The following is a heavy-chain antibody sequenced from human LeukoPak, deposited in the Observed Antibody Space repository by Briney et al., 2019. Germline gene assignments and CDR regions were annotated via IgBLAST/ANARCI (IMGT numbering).Heavy chain of an antibody. Sequence: SVKVSCKASGGTFSSYAISWVRQAPGQGLEWVGGIIPIFGTANYAQKFQGRVTITADKSTSTAYMELSSLRAEDTAVYYCARSVSGSYKPFDYWGQGTLVTVSS. CDR1: GGTFSSYA. CDR3: ARSVSGSYKPFDY. J-gene: IGHJ4*02. D-gene: IGHD3-10*01. CDR2: IIPIFGTA. V-gene: IGHV1-69*06.